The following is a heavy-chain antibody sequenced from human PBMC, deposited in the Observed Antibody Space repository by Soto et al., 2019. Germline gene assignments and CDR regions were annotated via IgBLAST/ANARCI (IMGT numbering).Heavy chain of an antibody. D-gene: IGHD6-19*01. CDR2: IRNKANNYAT. V-gene: IGHV3-73*01. J-gene: IGHJ6*01. Sequence: VGSLRLSCASSVLTFSGSAMHWVRQASGKWLEWVGRIRNKANNYATAYAASVKGRFTISRDDSKNTAYLQMNSLKTEDTAVYYCTRQIAPPSVAGNYYYYGLEVWGQGTTVSVSS. CDR3: TRQIAPPSVAGNYYYYGLEV. CDR1: VLTFSGSA.